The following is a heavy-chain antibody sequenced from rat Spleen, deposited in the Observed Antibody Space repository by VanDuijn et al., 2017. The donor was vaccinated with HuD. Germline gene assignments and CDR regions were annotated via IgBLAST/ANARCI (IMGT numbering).Heavy chain of an antibody. Sequence: EVQLVESGGGFVQPGRSMKLSCAASGFTFSDYYMAWVRQAPTKGLEWVASISPSGGSTYYPDSVKGRFTISRDNVKSTLSLQMDSLRSEDTATYYCARRHYGYTDYFDSWGQGVMVTVSS. D-gene: IGHD1-9*01. CDR2: ISPSGGST. V-gene: IGHV5-25*01. CDR1: GFTFSDYY. CDR3: ARRHYGYTDYFDS. J-gene: IGHJ2*01.